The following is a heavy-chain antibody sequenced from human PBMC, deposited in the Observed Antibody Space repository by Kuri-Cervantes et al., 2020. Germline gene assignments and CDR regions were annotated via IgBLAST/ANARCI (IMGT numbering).Heavy chain of an antibody. CDR2: IWYDGSNK. J-gene: IGHJ4*02. CDR1: GFTFNSYG. D-gene: IGHD3-22*01. CDR3: ARDRGSGYYYSIDD. V-gene: IGHV3-33*01. Sequence: GESLKISCAASGFTFNSYGMHWVRQAPGKGLEWVAGIWYDGSNKYYADSVKGRFTISRDNSKNPLYLQMNSLRAEDTAVYYCARDRGSGYYYSIDDWGQGTLVTVSS.